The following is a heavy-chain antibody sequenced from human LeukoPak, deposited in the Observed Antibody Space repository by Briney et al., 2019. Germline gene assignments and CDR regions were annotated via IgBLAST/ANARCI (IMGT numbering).Heavy chain of an antibody. V-gene: IGHV3-23*01. CDR1: GFTFSTYD. J-gene: IGHJ5*02. CDR2: ISGSGGST. Sequence: GGSLRLSCAASGFTFSTYDMSWVRQAPGRGLEWVSAISGSGGSTYYASSVKGRFTISRDNSKNMLYLQMNSLRAEDTAVYYCASNGAITMLTWFDPWGQGTLVTVSS. D-gene: IGHD3-10*02. CDR3: ASNGAITMLTWFDP.